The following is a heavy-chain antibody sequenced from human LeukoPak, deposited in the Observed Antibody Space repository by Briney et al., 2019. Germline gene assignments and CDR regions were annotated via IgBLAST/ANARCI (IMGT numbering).Heavy chain of an antibody. CDR3: AGATGYSSGWYSKSAFDI. D-gene: IGHD6-19*01. CDR2: INPNSGGT. CDR1: GYTFTGYY. J-gene: IGHJ3*02. Sequence: ASVKVSCKASGYTFTGYYMHWVRQAPGQGLEWMGWINPNSGGTNYAQKFQGRVTMTRDTSISTAYMELSRLRSDDTAVYYCAGATGYSSGWYSKSAFDIWGQGTMVTVSS. V-gene: IGHV1-2*02.